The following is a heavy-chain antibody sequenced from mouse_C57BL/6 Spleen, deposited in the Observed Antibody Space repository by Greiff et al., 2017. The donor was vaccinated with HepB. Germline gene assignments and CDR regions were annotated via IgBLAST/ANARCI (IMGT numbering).Heavy chain of an antibody. Sequence: VQLQQSGAELVRPGASVKLSCTASGFNIKDDYMHWVKQRPEQGLEWIGWIDPENGDTEYAAKFQGKATITADTSSNTAYLQLSSLTSEDTAVYYSTTDSSGYYAMDYWGQGTSVTVSS. J-gene: IGHJ4*01. V-gene: IGHV14-4*01. D-gene: IGHD3-2*02. CDR2: IDPENGDT. CDR1: GFNIKDDY. CDR3: TTDSSGYYAMDY.